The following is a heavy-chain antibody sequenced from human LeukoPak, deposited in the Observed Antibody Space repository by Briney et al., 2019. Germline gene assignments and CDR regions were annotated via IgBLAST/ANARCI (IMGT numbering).Heavy chain of an antibody. J-gene: IGHJ4*02. CDR1: GYTLTELS. Sequence: GASVKVSCKVSGYTLTELSMHWVRQAPGKGLEWMGGFDPEDGETICAQKFQGRVTMTEDTSTDTAYMELSSLRSEDTAVYYCATEGIAVAGTPPPPFDYWGQGTLVTVSS. V-gene: IGHV1-24*01. CDR3: ATEGIAVAGTPPPPFDY. CDR2: FDPEDGET. D-gene: IGHD6-19*01.